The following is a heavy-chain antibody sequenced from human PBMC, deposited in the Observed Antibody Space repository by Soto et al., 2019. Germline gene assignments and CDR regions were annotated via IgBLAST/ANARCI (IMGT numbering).Heavy chain of an antibody. CDR3: AKVLVIKGIRNPFDY. J-gene: IGHJ4*02. CDR2: ISGSGGST. V-gene: IGHV3-23*01. D-gene: IGHD3-9*01. Sequence: GGSLRLSCAASGFTFSSYAMSWVRQAPGKGLEWVSAISGSGGSTYYADSVKGRFAISRDNSKNTLYLQMNSLRAEDTAVYYCAKVLVIKGIRNPFDYWGQGTLVTVSS. CDR1: GFTFSSYA.